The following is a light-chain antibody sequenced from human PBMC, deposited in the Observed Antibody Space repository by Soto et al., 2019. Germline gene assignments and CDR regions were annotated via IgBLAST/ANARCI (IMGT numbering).Light chain of an antibody. CDR1: QSISRY. CDR2: KAS. Sequence: DIQMTQSPSTLSASVGDRVTIACRASQSISRYLAWYQQQPGKAPKLLIYKASSLESGVPSRFSGRGSGTEFTLTISSLQPDDFATYYCQHYSGYPLTFGGGTQVEIK. CDR3: QHYSGYPLT. J-gene: IGKJ4*01. V-gene: IGKV1-5*03.